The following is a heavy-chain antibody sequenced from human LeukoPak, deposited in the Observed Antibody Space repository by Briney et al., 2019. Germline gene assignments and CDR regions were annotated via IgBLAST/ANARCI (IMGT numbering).Heavy chain of an antibody. J-gene: IGHJ6*02. CDR1: GESFSGYF. CDR3: ARGRLQLWSFPLPYNHYAIDV. CDR2: SNHFGST. D-gene: IGHD5-18*01. V-gene: IGHV4-34*01. Sequence: SSETLSLTCAVSGESFSGYFWTWIRQPPGKGLEWIGESNHFGSTDYNPSLKSRVTISVDTSKKQFSLSVRSVTDADTAVYFCARGRLQLWSFPLPYNHYAIDVWGQGTTVTVSS.